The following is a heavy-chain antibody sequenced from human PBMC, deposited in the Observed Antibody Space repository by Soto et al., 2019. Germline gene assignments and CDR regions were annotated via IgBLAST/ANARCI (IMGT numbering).Heavy chain of an antibody. CDR3: ARAQRELRAPFYYYYGMDV. CDR1: GGTFSSYA. Sequence: EASVKVSCKASGGTFSSYAISWVRQAPGQGLEWMGGIIPIFGTANYAQKFQGRVTITADESTSTAYMELSSLRSEDTAVYYCARAQRELRAPFYYYYGMDVWGQGTTVTVSS. D-gene: IGHD1-7*01. J-gene: IGHJ6*02. CDR2: IIPIFGTA. V-gene: IGHV1-69*13.